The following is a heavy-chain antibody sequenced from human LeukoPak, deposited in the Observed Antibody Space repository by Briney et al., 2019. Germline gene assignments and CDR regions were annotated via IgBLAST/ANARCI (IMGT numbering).Heavy chain of an antibody. D-gene: IGHD6-19*01. J-gene: IGHJ4*02. CDR2: ISHSGST. V-gene: IGHV4-38-2*02. Sequence: SDTLTLTCTVSGYTFSSGYYWGWLRPPPQEGLELVGSISHSGSTYYNQTLKSRVTITVDTSKNQFSLKLSSVTAADTAVYYCARCSSVAGEGYYFDYWGQGTLVTVSS. CDR3: ARCSSVAGEGYYFDY. CDR1: GYTFSSGYY.